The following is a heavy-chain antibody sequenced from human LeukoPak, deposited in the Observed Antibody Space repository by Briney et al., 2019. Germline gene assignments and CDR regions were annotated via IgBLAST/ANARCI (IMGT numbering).Heavy chain of an antibody. CDR2: INHSGST. CDR1: GGSFIGYY. V-gene: IGHV4-34*01. CDR3: ARAGYSSSWDPWDY. Sequence: SETLSLTCAVYGGSFIGYYWSWLRQPPGKGLEWIGEINHSGSTNYNPSLKSRVTISVDTSKNQFSLKLSSVTTADTAVYYCARAGYSSSWDPWDYWGQGTLVTVSS. J-gene: IGHJ4*02. D-gene: IGHD6-13*01.